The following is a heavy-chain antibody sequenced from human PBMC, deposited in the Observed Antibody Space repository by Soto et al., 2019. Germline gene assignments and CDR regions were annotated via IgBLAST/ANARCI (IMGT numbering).Heavy chain of an antibody. Sequence: SETLSLTWAVYGGSFSGYYWSWIRQPPGKGLEWIGEINHSGSANYNPSLKSRVTISLDTSRSQFSLMLTSVTAADTAVYYCARLPNIGPNPPFDHWGQGILVTV. CDR3: ARLPNIGPNPPFDH. V-gene: IGHV4-34*01. CDR2: INHSGSA. D-gene: IGHD2-15*01. J-gene: IGHJ4*02. CDR1: GGSFSGYY.